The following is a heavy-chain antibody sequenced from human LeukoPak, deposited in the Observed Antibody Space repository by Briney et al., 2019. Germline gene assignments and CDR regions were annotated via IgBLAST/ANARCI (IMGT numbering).Heavy chain of an antibody. D-gene: IGHD3-22*01. CDR2: INPNSGGP. V-gene: IGHV1-2*06. Sequence: ASVKVSCKASGYTFTGYYMHWVRQAPGQGLEWMGRINPNSGGPNYAQKFQGRVIMTRDTSISTAYMELSRLRSDDTAVYYCARGGPRYYDSSGYANPPFDYWGQGTLVTVSS. J-gene: IGHJ4*02. CDR1: GYTFTGYY. CDR3: ARGGPRYYDSSGYANPPFDY.